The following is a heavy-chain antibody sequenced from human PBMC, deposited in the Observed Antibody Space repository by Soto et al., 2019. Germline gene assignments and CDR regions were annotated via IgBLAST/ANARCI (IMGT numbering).Heavy chain of an antibody. CDR3: ATQIRPEDYYGMDV. J-gene: IGHJ6*02. V-gene: IGHV3-30*04. Sequence: QVQLVESGGGVVQPGRSLRLSCAASGLTFSSYAMHWVRQAPGKGLEWVAVISYDGSNKYYADSVKGRFTISRDNSKNTLYLQMSSLRAEDTAVYYCATQIRPEDYYGMDVWGQGTTVTVSS. CDR2: ISYDGSNK. CDR1: GLTFSSYA.